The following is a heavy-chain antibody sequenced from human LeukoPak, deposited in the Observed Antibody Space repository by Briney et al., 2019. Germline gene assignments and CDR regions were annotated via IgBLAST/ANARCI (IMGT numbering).Heavy chain of an antibody. J-gene: IGHJ6*03. CDR2: MNPNSGNT. D-gene: IGHD6-13*01. CDR3: ARDSGYSSSLHYYMDV. CDR1: GYTFTSYD. V-gene: IGHV1-8*01. Sequence: ASVKVSCKASGYTFTSYDINWVRQATGQGLEWMGWMNPNSGNTGYAQKFQGRVTMTRNTSISTAYMELSSLRSEDTAVYYCARDSGYSSSLHYYMDVWGKGTTVTVSS.